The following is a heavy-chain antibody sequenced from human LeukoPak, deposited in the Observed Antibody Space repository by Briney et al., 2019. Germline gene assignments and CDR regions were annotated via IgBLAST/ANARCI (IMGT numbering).Heavy chain of an antibody. V-gene: IGHV3-13*05. CDR2: ISTAGDP. D-gene: IGHD2-2*01. Sequence: GGSLRLSCAASGFTFSSYDMHWVRQATGKGLEWVSAISTAGDPYYPGSVKGRFTISRENAKNSLYLQMNSLRAGDTAVYYCARAIMSPYCSSTSCYGYWYFDLWGRGTLVTVSS. J-gene: IGHJ2*01. CDR1: GFTFSSYD. CDR3: ARAIMSPYCSSTSCYGYWYFDL.